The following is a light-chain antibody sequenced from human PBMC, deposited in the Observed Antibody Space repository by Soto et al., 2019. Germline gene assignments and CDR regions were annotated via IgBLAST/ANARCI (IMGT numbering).Light chain of an antibody. CDR1: QSVRSMY. J-gene: IGKJ3*01. CDR2: DAS. CDR3: QQYGSSPPFT. V-gene: IGKV3-20*01. Sequence: EVVLTQSPGTLSLSPGERATLSCRASQSVRSMYLAWYQQKPGQAPRLLIYDASSRATDIPDRFSGSGSGTDFTLTISRLEPEDFAVYYCQQYGSSPPFTFGPGTKVDIK.